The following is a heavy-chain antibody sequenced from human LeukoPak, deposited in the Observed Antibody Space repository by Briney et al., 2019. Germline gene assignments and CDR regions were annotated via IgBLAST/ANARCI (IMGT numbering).Heavy chain of an antibody. J-gene: IGHJ6*03. CDR1: GFTFSSYA. CDR3: ARVYYGSGSLHYYYYYMDV. V-gene: IGHV3-23*01. D-gene: IGHD3-10*01. CDR2: ISGSGGST. Sequence: GGSLRLSCAASGFTFSSYAMSWVRQAPGKGLEWVSAISGSGGSTYYADSVKGRFTISRDNPKNTLYLQMNSLRVEDTAVYYCARVYYGSGSLHYYYYYMDVWGKGTTVTISS.